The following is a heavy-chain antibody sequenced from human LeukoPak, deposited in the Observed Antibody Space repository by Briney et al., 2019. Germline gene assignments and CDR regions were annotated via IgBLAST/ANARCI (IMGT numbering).Heavy chain of an antibody. Sequence: SETLSLTCTVSLDSTTSNFWSWVRQPPGKGLEWIGEIHRSGSPNYNPSLQSRVTISVDRSRNQIVLELSSVTAADTAVYYCAREILGGFNPGAYWGQGILVTVSS. D-gene: IGHD1-14*01. CDR1: LDSTTSNF. CDR2: IHRSGSP. V-gene: IGHV4-4*02. CDR3: AREILGGFNPGAY. J-gene: IGHJ4*02.